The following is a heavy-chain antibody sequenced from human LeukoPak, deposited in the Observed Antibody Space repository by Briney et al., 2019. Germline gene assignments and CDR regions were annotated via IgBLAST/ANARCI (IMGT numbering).Heavy chain of an antibody. J-gene: IGHJ6*02. Sequence: GGSLRLSCAASGFPFSTYSTNWVRQAPGKGLEWVSSISSSSSYIYYANSVKGRFTISTENPKNSLYLQINCLRVEDTAVYYCGREQWLAGRYYYGMDVWGQGTTVTVS. V-gene: IGHV3-21*01. CDR2: ISSSSSYI. CDR1: GFPFSTYS. D-gene: IGHD6-19*01. CDR3: GREQWLAGRYYYGMDV.